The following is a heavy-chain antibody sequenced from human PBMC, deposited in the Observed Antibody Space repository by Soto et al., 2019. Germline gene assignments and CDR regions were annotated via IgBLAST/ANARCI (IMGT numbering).Heavy chain of an antibody. J-gene: IGHJ4*02. D-gene: IGHD5-12*01. Sequence: PSETLCLTCTVSGGSISSYDWSWIRQPPGKGLEWIRYIYYSGSTNYNPSLKSRVTISVDTSKNQFSLKLSSVTAADTAVYYCARVGGGYEFDYWGQGTLVTVSS. V-gene: IGHV4-59*01. CDR1: GGSISSYD. CDR3: ARVGGGYEFDY. CDR2: IYYSGST.